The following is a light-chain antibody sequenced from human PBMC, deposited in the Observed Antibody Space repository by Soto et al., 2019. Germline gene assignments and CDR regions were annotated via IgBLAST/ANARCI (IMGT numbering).Light chain of an antibody. CDR2: AAA. CDR3: QQYYSYPLIT. Sequence: DIQLTQSPSFLSASVGDRVTITCGAGQCINRHLAWYQQKPGEAPKLLIYAAATWQSGVLSRFSGSGSGTDFTLTISCLQSEDFPTYCCQQYYSYPLITFGQGTRLEIK. CDR1: QCINRH. J-gene: IGKJ5*01. V-gene: IGKV1-9*01.